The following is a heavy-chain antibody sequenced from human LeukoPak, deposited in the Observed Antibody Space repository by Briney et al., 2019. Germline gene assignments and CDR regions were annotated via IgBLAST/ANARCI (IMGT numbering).Heavy chain of an antibody. CDR3: ARVEGVVPAAIGPFDP. D-gene: IGHD2-2*01. CDR2: INPNSGGT. J-gene: IGHJ5*02. CDR1: GYTFTGYY. V-gene: IGHV1-2*02. Sequence: ASVKVSCKASGYTFTGYYMHWVRQAPGQGLEWVGWINPNSGGTNYAQKFQGRVTMTRDTSISTAYMELSRLRSDDTAVYYCARVEGVVPAAIGPFDPWGQGTLVTVSS.